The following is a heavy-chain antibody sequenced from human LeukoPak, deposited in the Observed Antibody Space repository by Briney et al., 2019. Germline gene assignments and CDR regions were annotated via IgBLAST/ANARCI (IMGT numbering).Heavy chain of an antibody. CDR3: ARVDTVMAYYFDL. V-gene: IGHV3-64*04. J-gene: IGHJ4*02. Sequence: GGSLRLSCSASGFTFGSYSMHWLRQAPGKGPEFVSAIHHDASGSFYADSVKGRFIISRDNSRNTLYLQMNSLRAEDTAVYYCARVDTVMAYYFDLWGQGTLVTVSS. CDR1: GFTFGSYS. CDR2: IHHDASGS. D-gene: IGHD5-18*01.